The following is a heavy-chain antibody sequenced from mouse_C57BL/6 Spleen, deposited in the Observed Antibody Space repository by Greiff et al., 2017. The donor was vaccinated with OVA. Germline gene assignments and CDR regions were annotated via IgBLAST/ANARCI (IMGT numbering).Heavy chain of an antibody. CDR1: GFSLTSYG. CDR2: IWSGGST. CDR3: ASPNYYGSSWFAY. J-gene: IGHJ3*01. D-gene: IGHD1-1*01. V-gene: IGHV2-2*01. Sequence: VQLVESGPGLVQPSQSLSITCTVSGFSLTSYGVHWVRQSPGKGLEWLGVIWSGGSTDYNAAFISRLSISKDNSKSQVFFKMNSLQADDTAIYYCASPNYYGSSWFAYWGQGTLVTVSA.